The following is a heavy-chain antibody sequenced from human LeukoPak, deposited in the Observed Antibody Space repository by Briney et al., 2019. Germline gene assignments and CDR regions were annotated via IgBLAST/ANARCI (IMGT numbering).Heavy chain of an antibody. CDR1: GITLSNYA. Sequence: PGGSLRLSCVVSGITLSNYAMSWVRQAPGKGLEWVSGISESGGSTKYTDSVKSRFTISRDNSLNTVYLQMNSLRAEDTAVYFCAKRGIVIRGVLIIGFHKEAYYFDYWGQGILVTVSS. V-gene: IGHV3-23*01. J-gene: IGHJ4*02. CDR3: AKRGIVIRGVLIIGFHKEAYYFDY. D-gene: IGHD3-10*01. CDR2: ISESGGST.